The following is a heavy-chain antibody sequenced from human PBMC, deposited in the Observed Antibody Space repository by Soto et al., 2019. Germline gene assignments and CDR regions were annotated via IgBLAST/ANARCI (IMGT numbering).Heavy chain of an antibody. CDR2: IIPIFGTA. J-gene: IGHJ4*02. CDR1: GYTFTRYD. CDR3: ARPATYYDFWSGYYVFDY. Sequence: SVKVSCKASGYTFTRYDINWVRQAPGQGLEWMGGIIPIFGTANYAQKFQGRVTITADESTSTAYMELSSLRSEDTAVYYCARPATYYDFWSGYYVFDYWGQGTLVTVSS. V-gene: IGHV1-69*13. D-gene: IGHD3-3*01.